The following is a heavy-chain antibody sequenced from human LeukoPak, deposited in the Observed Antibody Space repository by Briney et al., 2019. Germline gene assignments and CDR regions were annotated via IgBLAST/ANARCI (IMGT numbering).Heavy chain of an antibody. CDR2: IYYSGST. V-gene: IGHV4-39*01. CDR3: ARHFPQKGGGITMVRGVRQPRGAFDI. CDR1: GGSISSSSYY. D-gene: IGHD3-10*01. Sequence: SETLSLTCTVSGGSISSSSYYWGWLRQPPGKGLEWIGSIYYSGSTYYNPSLKSRVTISVDTSKNQFSLKLSSVTAADTAVYYCARHFPQKGGGITMVRGVRQPRGAFDIWGQGTMVTVSS. J-gene: IGHJ3*02.